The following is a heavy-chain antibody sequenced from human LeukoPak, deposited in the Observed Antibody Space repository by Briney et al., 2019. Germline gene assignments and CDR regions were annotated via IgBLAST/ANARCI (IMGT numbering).Heavy chain of an antibody. D-gene: IGHD3-10*01. J-gene: IGHJ6*04. Sequence: SETLSLTCAVDGGSFTGYYWSWIRQPQGKGLEWNGEINHSGSTNYNPSLKSRVTISVDTSKNQFSLKLSSVTAADTAVYYCARVYGSGSYYYYYYGMDVWGKGTTVTVSS. CDR1: GGSFTGYY. V-gene: IGHV4-34*01. CDR3: ARVYGSGSYYYYYYGMDV. CDR2: INHSGST.